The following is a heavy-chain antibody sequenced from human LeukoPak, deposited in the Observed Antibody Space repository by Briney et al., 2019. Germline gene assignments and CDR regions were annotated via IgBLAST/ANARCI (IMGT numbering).Heavy chain of an antibody. V-gene: IGHV4-39*01. CDR2: IYHSGST. Sequence: SETLSLTCIVSGGSISSSDYYWGWIRQPPGKGLEWIATIYHSGSTYYNPSLKSRVTISADTFKNQFSLRLSSVTAADTAVYYCASYLRGSYFDYWGQGTLVTVSS. CDR3: ASYLRGSYFDY. CDR1: GGSISSSDYY. J-gene: IGHJ4*02. D-gene: IGHD3-16*01.